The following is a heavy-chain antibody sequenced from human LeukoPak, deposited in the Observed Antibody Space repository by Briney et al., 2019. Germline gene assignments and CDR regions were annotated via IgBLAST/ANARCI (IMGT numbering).Heavy chain of an antibody. CDR2: IKQDGTDK. J-gene: IGHJ4*02. CDR1: GFIFSNYR. Sequence: PGGSLRLSCVASGFIFSNYRMTWVRQAPGKGLEWVANIKQDGTDKYYVDSVKGRFAISRDNAKNSLFLQMNSLRAEDTAVYYCARGEAFCDYWGQGALVTVSS. V-gene: IGHV3-7*05. CDR3: ARGEAFCDY.